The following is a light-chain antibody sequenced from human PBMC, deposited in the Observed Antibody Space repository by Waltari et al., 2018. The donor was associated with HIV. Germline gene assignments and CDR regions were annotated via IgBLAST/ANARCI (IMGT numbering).Light chain of an antibody. Sequence: QSVLTQPPSASWTPGQSVTISCSGTSSNLGTNHVYWYQQFPGTAPKLLIYRNNKRPSGVPDRFSGSKSGTSASLDISGLRSDDEAEYYCAAWDDTLTVVFGGGTKLTVL. CDR3: AAWDDTLTVV. V-gene: IGLV1-47*01. CDR1: SSNLGTNH. J-gene: IGLJ2*01. CDR2: RNN.